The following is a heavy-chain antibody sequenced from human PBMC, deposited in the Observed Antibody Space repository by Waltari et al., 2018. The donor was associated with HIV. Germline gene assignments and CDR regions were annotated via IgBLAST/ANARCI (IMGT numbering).Heavy chain of an antibody. CDR3: ARDVSGYFDY. CDR1: GFIVSSNY. CDR2: VYRVCST. D-gene: IGHD1-26*01. Sequence: EVQLVESGGGLIQPGGSLRLSCTASGFIVSSNYMSWVRQGPGKGLGWALVVYRVCSTYYADAVKGRFTISRDNSKNTVYLQINNLRAEDTAVYYCARDVSGYFDYWGQGTLVTVSS. V-gene: IGHV3-53*01. J-gene: IGHJ4*02.